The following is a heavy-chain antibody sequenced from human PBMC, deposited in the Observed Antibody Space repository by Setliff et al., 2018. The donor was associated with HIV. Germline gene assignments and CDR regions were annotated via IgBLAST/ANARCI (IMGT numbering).Heavy chain of an antibody. CDR1: GGSFGTFD. D-gene: IGHD3-10*01. CDR3: AKLTYFGSGSRVPKPGYFYMDV. J-gene: IGHJ6*03. Sequence: GASVKVSCKASGGSFGTFDISWVRQAPGQGLEWVGEIIPLFGAPNYAQKFQGRVTLTTDESTSAASMELRSLRSEDTAVYYCAKLTYFGSGSRVPKPGYFYMDVWGQGTTVTVSS. CDR2: IIPLFGAP. V-gene: IGHV1-69*05.